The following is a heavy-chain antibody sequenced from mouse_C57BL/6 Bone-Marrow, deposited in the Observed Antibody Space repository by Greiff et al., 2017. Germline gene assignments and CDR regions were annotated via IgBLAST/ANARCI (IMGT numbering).Heavy chain of an antibody. J-gene: IGHJ1*03. V-gene: IGHV1-55*01. CDR2: IYPGSGST. CDR1: GYTFTSYW. CDR3: ARSPYYYCSSPLWYFDV. Sequence: QVQLQQSGAELVKPGASVKMSCKASGYTFTSYWITWVKQRPGQGLEWIGDIYPGSGSTNYNEKFKSKATLTVDTSSSTAYMQLSSLTSEDSAVYYCARSPYYYCSSPLWYFDVWGTGTTVTVSS. D-gene: IGHD1-1*01.